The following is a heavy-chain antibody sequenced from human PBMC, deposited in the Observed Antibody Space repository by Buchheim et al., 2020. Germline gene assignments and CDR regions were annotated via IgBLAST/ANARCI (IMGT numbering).Heavy chain of an antibody. CDR3: AKEMPSLDYDYVWGSYRPVDY. CDR2: ISGSGGST. V-gene: IGHV3-23*01. J-gene: IGHJ4*02. Sequence: EVQLLESGGGLVQPGGSLRLSCAASGFTFSSYAMSWVRQAPGKGLEWVSAISGSGGSTYYADSVKGRFTISRATSKNTLYLQMNSLRAEDTAVYYCAKEMPSLDYDYVWGSYRPVDYWGQGTL. CDR1: GFTFSSYA. D-gene: IGHD3-16*02.